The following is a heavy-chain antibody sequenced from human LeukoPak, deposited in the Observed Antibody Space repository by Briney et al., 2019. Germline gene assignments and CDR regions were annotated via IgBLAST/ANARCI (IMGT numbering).Heavy chain of an antibody. J-gene: IGHJ3*02. D-gene: IGHD2-8*01. CDR3: ARDGIVLMVYAQGAFDI. CDR1: GFTFSTYS. CDR2: ISNSGSYI. V-gene: IGHV3-21*01. Sequence: GGSLRLSCAASGFTFSTYSMNWVRQAPGKGLECVSSISNSGSYIYYADSVKGRFTISRDNAKNSLYLQMNSLRAEDTAVYYCARDGIVLMVYAQGAFDIWGQGTMVTVSS.